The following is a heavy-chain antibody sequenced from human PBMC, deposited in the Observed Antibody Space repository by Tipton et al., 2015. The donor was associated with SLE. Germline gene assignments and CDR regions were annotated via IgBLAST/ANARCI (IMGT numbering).Heavy chain of an antibody. D-gene: IGHD3-10*01. CDR3: ARHLGVIVAFEV. CDR2: FYYTGRS. J-gene: IGHJ3*01. V-gene: IGHV4-39*01. CDR1: GDSIYSSSFY. Sequence: LRLSCTVSGDSIYSSSFYWGWVRQPPGKGLEWVGSFYYTGRSYFNPSLKSRVTISADTSKNQFFLKVNSMTAADTAIYYCARHLGVIVAFEVWGQGTVLTVSS.